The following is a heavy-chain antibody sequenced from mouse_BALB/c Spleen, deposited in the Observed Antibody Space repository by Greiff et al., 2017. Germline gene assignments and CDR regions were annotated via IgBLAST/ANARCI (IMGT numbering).Heavy chain of an antibody. V-gene: IGHV5-4*02. J-gene: IGHJ4*01. CDR3: ARDRARAMDY. CDR1: GFTFSDYY. CDR2: ISDGGSYT. D-gene: IGHD3-3*01. Sequence: VESGGGLVKPGGSLKLSCAASGFTFSDYYMYWVRQTPEKRLEWVATISDGGSYTYYPDSVKGRFTISRDNAKNNLYLQMSSLKSEDTAMYYCARDRARAMDYWGQGTSVTVSS.